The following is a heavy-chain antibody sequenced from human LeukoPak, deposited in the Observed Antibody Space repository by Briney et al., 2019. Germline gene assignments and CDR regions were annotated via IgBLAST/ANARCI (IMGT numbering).Heavy chain of an antibody. CDR1: AYSITRGYY. CDR3: ARDVKGVNAFDI. V-gene: IGHV4-38-2*02. J-gene: IGHJ3*02. D-gene: IGHD2-21*01. Sequence: SETLSLTCTVSAYSITRGYYWGWIRQPPGKGLEWIGNIYHSGSTSYNPSLKSRVTISVDTSKNQFSLKLSSVTAADTAVYYCARDVKGVNAFDIWGQGTMVTVSS. CDR2: IYHSGST.